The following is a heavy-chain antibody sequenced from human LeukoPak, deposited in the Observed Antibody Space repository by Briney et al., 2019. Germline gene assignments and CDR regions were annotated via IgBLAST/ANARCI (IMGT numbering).Heavy chain of an antibody. CDR2: IIPIFGTA. J-gene: IGHJ4*02. Sequence: ASVKVSCKASGGTFSSYAISWVRQAPGQGLEWMGGIIPIFGTANYAQKFQGGVTITTDESTSTAYMELSSLRSEDTAVYYCARAYYYDSSGYSTLSDYWGQGTLVTVSS. V-gene: IGHV1-69*05. D-gene: IGHD3-22*01. CDR3: ARAYYYDSSGYSTLSDY. CDR1: GGTFSSYA.